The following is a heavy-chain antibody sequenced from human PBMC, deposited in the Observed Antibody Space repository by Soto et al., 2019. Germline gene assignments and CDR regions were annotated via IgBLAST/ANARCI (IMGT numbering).Heavy chain of an antibody. V-gene: IGHV3-30*18. CDR2: ILYDGSNK. Sequence: QVQLVEAGGGVGQAGRSLRLSCAASGFTFSNYGMHWVRQTPGKGLEWEALILYDGSNKYYADSVKGRFTISRDNSKNTLYLQVSRLRAEDTSVYYCAKSRDSYNFYFYYGMDVWGQGTTVTVSS. J-gene: IGHJ6*02. CDR1: GFTFSNYG. CDR3: AKSRDSYNFYFYYGMDV. D-gene: IGHD2-2*01.